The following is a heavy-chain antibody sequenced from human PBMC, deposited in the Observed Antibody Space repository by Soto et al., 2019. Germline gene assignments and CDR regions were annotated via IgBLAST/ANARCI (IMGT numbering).Heavy chain of an antibody. V-gene: IGHV4-59*08. D-gene: IGHD1-1*01. CDR2: IYYSGST. J-gene: IGHJ4*02. Sequence: QVQLQESGPGLVKPSETLSLTCTVSGGSISSYYWSWIRQPPGKGLEWIGYIYYSGSTNYNPSLTSRFTISVDTSKNQSSLKLSSATAADTAVYYCARRYGGNLDYWGQGTLVTVSS. CDR3: ARRYGGNLDY. CDR1: GGSISSYY.